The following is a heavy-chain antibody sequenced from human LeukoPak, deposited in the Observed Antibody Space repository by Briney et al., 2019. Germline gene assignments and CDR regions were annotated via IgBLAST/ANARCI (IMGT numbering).Heavy chain of an antibody. Sequence: PGGSLRLSCAASGFTFSNYVMSWVRQAPGKGLEWVSVNSGSGGSTYYGDSVKGRFTISRDNSKNTLYLQMNSLRAEDTAVYYCAKDFRVGDDYWGQGTLVTVSS. CDR3: AKDFRVGDDY. D-gene: IGHD2-15*01. V-gene: IGHV3-23*01. J-gene: IGHJ4*02. CDR1: GFTFSNYV. CDR2: NSGSGGST.